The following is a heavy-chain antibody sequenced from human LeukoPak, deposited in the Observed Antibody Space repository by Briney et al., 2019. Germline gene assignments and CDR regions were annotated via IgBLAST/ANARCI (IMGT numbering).Heavy chain of an antibody. V-gene: IGHV4-39*01. CDR1: GGSIRSSYYY. D-gene: IGHD6-19*01. CDR3: ARGDSSGWYFWLGY. J-gene: IGHJ4*02. CDR2: IYDSGST. Sequence: SETLSLTCTVSGGSIRSSYYYWGWIRQPPGKGLEWIGSIYDSGSTYYNPSLKSRVTISVDTSKNQFSLKLNSVTAADTAVYYCARGDSSGWYFWLGYWGQGTLVTVSS.